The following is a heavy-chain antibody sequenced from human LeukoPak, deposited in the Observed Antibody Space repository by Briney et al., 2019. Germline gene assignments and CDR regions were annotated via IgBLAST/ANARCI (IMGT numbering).Heavy chain of an antibody. CDR3: AKASSAIYYAMDV. J-gene: IGHJ6*04. CDR2: ISGSGGTT. D-gene: IGHD3-10*01. Sequence: GGSLRLSCAASGFTFSTYAMSWVRQAPGKGLEWVSGISGSGGTTYYADSVKGRFTISRDNSKNTLYLQMNSLRAEDTAVYYCAKASSAIYYAMDVWGEGTTVTASS. V-gene: IGHV3-23*01. CDR1: GFTFSTYA.